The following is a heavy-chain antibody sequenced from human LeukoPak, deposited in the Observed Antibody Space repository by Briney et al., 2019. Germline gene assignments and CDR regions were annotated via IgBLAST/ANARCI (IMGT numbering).Heavy chain of an antibody. J-gene: IGHJ4*02. D-gene: IGHD3-22*01. CDR1: GFTFSSYA. Sequence: GGSLRLSCAASGFTFSSYAMSWVRQAPGKGLECVSAISGGGVGTNYADSVKGRFTISRDNSKNTLYLQMNSLRAEDTAVYYCAKAHITMIVVVTLDFDYWGQGTLVTVSS. V-gene: IGHV3-23*01. CDR2: ISGGGVGT. CDR3: AKAHITMIVVVTLDFDY.